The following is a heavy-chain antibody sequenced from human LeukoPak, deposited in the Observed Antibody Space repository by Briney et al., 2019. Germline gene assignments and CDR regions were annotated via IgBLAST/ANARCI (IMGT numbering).Heavy chain of an antibody. J-gene: IGHJ4*02. Sequence: GGSLRLSCAASGFTFSSYGMHWVRQAPGKGLEWVAFIRYDGSNKYYADSVKGRFTISRDNSKNTLYLQMNSLRAEDTAVYYCXXXXXPYYDILTGPFDYWGQGTLVTVSS. D-gene: IGHD3-9*01. CDR3: XXXXXPYYDILTGPFDY. CDR1: GFTFSSYG. CDR2: IRYDGSNK. V-gene: IGHV3-30*02.